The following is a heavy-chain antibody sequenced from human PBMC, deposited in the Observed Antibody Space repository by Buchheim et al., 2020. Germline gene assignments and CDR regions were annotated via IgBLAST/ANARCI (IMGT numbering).Heavy chain of an antibody. V-gene: IGHV4-59*01. Sequence: QVQLQESGPGLVKPSETLSLTCTVSGGSISSYYWSWIRQPPGKGLEWIGYIYYSGSTNYNPSLKSRVTISVDKSKNQFSLKLSSVTAADTAVYYCARDLTPHYDFWSGYYGYYGMDVWGQGTT. CDR1: GGSISSYY. J-gene: IGHJ6*02. CDR2: IYYSGST. D-gene: IGHD3-3*01. CDR3: ARDLTPHYDFWSGYYGYYGMDV.